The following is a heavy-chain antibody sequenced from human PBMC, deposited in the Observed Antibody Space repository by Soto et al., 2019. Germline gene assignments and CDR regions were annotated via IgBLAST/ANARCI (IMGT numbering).Heavy chain of an antibody. D-gene: IGHD3-9*01. Sequence: QVPLVQSGAEVRKPGSSVTVSCEASGGSFNNYVISWLRQAPGQGLEWMGGIIPNYEAANYAQKFRGRPTITADKATTTAYMQLNSLRPEDTATYYCARYWNAGTLNSILAIWC. J-gene: IGHJ3*02. CDR3: ARYWNAGTLNSILAI. CDR1: GGSFNNYV. V-gene: IGHV1-69*06. CDR2: IIPNYEAA.